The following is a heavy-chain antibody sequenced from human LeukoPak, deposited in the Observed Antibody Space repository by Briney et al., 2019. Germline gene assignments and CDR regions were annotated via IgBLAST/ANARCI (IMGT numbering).Heavy chain of an antibody. CDR2: IIPIFGTA. D-gene: IGHD2-15*01. V-gene: IGHV1-69*13. CDR1: GGTFSSYA. Sequence: ASVKVSCKASGGTFSSYAISWVRQAPGQGLEWMGGIIPIFGTANYAQKFQGRVTITADESTSTAYMELSSLRSEDTAVYYCALTETPYYYYMDVWGKGTTVTISS. CDR3: ALTETPYYYYMDV. J-gene: IGHJ6*03.